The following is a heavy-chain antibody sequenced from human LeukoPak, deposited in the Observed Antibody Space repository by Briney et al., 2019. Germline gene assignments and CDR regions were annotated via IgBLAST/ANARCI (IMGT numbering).Heavy chain of an antibody. Sequence: PSETLSLTCTVSGGSISSYYGSWIRQPPGKGLEWIGYIYYSGSTNYNPSLKSRVTISVDTSKNQFSLKLSSVTAADTAVYYCARTSQAVAGIGTFDPWGQGTLVTVSS. CDR3: ARTSQAVAGIGTFDP. CDR1: GGSISSYY. D-gene: IGHD6-19*01. V-gene: IGHV4-59*08. CDR2: IYYSGST. J-gene: IGHJ5*02.